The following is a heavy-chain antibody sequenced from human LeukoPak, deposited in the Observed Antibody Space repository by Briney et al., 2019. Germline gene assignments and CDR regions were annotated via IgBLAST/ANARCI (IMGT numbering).Heavy chain of an antibody. CDR2: IYYSGST. V-gene: IGHV4-59*01. J-gene: IGHJ4*02. D-gene: IGHD7-27*01. CDR3: ARGPLGTPYYFDY. CDR1: GGSISSYY. Sequence: PSETLSLTCTVPGGSISSYYWSWIRQPPGKGLAWIGYIYYSGSTNYNPSLPSRVPISVATSKNHFCLKLSSVTAAGTAVYYCARGPLGTPYYFDYWGQGTLVTVSS.